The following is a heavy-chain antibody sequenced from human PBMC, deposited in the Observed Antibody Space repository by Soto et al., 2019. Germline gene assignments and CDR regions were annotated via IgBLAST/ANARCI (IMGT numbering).Heavy chain of an antibody. V-gene: IGHV4-59*01. CDR3: ARGSVFSSGWYWPALDY. CDR2: IYYNGST. J-gene: IGHJ4*02. Sequence: SETLSLTCTVSGGLISNYYWSWIRQSPWKGLEWIGYIYYNGSTNHNPSLKSRVTISVDTSKNQFSLRLNSLTAADTAVYYCARGSVFSSGWYWPALDYWGQGTLVTVSS. CDR1: GGLISNYY. D-gene: IGHD6-19*01.